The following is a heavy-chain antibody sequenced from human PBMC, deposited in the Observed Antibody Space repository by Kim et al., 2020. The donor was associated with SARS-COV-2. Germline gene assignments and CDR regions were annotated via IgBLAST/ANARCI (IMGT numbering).Heavy chain of an antibody. CDR1: GYTFTSYD. CDR3: AWGGNYYDSSGYWKHAFDI. CDR2: MNPNSGNT. V-gene: IGHV1-8*01. Sequence: ASVKVSCKASGYTFTSYDINWVRQATGQGLEWMGWMNPNSGNTGYAQKFQGRVTMTRNTSISTAYMELSSLRSEDTAVYYCAWGGNYYDSSGYWKHAFDIWGQGTMVTVSS. J-gene: IGHJ3*02. D-gene: IGHD3-22*01.